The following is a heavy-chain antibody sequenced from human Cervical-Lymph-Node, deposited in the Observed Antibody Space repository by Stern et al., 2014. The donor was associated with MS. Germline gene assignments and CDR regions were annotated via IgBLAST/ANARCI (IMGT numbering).Heavy chain of an antibody. D-gene: IGHD2/OR15-2a*01. Sequence: ESGPALVKPTQSLTLTCTFSGFSLTNSGVGVGRLRPPPGQALEWLAVIYWDDDKRYRPSLKDRFTLTKDTSKNQVVLTMTNMDPVDTATYYCVYRRGLLYFPWYFDYWGQGTLVTVSS. V-gene: IGHV2-5*02. CDR2: IYWDDDK. J-gene: IGHJ4*02. CDR3: VYRRGLLYFPWYFDY. CDR1: GFSLTNSGVG.